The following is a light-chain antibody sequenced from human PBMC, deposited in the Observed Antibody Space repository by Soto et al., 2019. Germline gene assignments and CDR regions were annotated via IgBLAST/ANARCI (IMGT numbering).Light chain of an antibody. CDR1: QSISSW. CDR2: DAS. Sequence: DIQMTQSPSTLSASVGDRVTITCRASQSISSWLAWYQQKPGKAPNLLIYDASSLESGVPSRFSGSGSGTEFTLTISSLQPDDFATYYCQHYNIYSEAFGQGTKVDIK. CDR3: QHYNIYSEA. J-gene: IGKJ1*01. V-gene: IGKV1-5*01.